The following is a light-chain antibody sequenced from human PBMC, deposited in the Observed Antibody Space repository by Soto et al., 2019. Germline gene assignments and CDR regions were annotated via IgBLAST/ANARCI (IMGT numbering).Light chain of an antibody. Sequence: QSVLTQPPSASGTPGQRVTISCSGSSSNIGTKTVNWYQQLPGTAPKLLIYSNNQRPSGVPDRFSGSKSGTSASLAITGLQSEDEGDFYCAAWDDSLYGVVFGGGTTLTVL. CDR2: SNN. V-gene: IGLV1-44*01. CDR3: AAWDDSLYGVV. CDR1: SSNIGTKT. J-gene: IGLJ2*01.